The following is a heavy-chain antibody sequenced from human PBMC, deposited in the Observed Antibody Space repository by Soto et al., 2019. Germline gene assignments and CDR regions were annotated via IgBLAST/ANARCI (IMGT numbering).Heavy chain of an antibody. CDR3: ARSYGDFSWYFDY. Sequence: PGESLKISCSGSGYSFTSYWIAWVRQMPGKGLEWMGMVYPGDSDTRYSPSFQGQVTISVDKSITTAYLQWSSLKASDTAIYYCARSYGDFSWYFDYWGQGTLVTVSS. V-gene: IGHV5-51*01. D-gene: IGHD4-17*01. CDR2: VYPGDSDT. J-gene: IGHJ4*02. CDR1: GYSFTSYW.